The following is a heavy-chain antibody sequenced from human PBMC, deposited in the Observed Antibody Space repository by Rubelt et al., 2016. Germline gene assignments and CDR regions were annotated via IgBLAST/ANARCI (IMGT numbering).Heavy chain of an antibody. CDR2: ISAYNGNT. Sequence: GQGLEWMGWISAYNGNTNYAQKLQGRVTMTTDTSTSTAYMELRSLRSDDTAVYYCARDRGSTSSYYYYGMDVWGQGTTVTVSS. J-gene: IGHJ6*02. V-gene: IGHV1-18*01. D-gene: IGHD2-2*01. CDR3: ARDRGSTSSYYYYGMDV.